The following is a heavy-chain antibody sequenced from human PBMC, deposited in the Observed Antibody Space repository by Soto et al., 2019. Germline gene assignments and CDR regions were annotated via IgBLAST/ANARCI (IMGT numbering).Heavy chain of an antibody. D-gene: IGHD2-15*01. CDR2: IHYSGRT. CDR1: GGSIRTGDYY. Sequence: QVQLQESGPGLVKPSQTLSLTCTVSGGSIRTGDYYWTWIRQPPGKGLEWIGYIHYSGRTYYNPCLRSRLITSVDTSQNHVFLELYTVTAAGTAVYYCASAFGSADAASNCCSLKDVFAIWGQGTMVTVSS. V-gene: IGHV4-30-4*01. J-gene: IGHJ3*02. CDR3: ASAFGSADAASNCCSLKDVFAI.